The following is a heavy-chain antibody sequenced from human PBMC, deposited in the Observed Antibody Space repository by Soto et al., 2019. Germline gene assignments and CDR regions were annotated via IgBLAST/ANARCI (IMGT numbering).Heavy chain of an antibody. V-gene: IGHV4-59*01. CDR2: IYYSGST. D-gene: IGHD3-10*01. J-gene: IGHJ6*02. CDR3: ARDIYYYGSGSYPYYYGMDV. Sequence: QVQLQESGPGLVKPSETLSLTCTVSGGSISSYYWSWIRQPPGKGLEWIGYIYYSGSTNYNPSLKSRVTISVDTSKNQFSLKLSSVTAADTAVYYCARDIYYYGSGSYPYYYGMDVWGQGTTVTVSS. CDR1: GGSISSYY.